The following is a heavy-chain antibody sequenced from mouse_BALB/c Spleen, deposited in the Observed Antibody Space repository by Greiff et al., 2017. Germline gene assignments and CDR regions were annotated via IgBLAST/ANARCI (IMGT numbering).Heavy chain of an antibody. J-gene: IGHJ4*01. CDR3: ARRWDYYAMDY. CDR1: GYAFSSYW. CDR2: IYPGDGDT. D-gene: IGHD4-1*01. Sequence: QVQLQQSGAELVRPGSSVKISCKASGYAFSSYWMNWVKQRPGQGLEWIGQIYPGDGDTNYNGKFKGKATLTADKSSSTAYMQLSSLTSEDSAVYFCARRWDYYAMDYWGQGTSVTVSS. V-gene: IGHV1-80*01.